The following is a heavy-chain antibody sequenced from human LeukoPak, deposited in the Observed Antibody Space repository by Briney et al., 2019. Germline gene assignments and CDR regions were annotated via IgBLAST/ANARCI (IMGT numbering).Heavy chain of an antibody. D-gene: IGHD4-11*01. J-gene: IGHJ4*02. CDR3: ARLALTVSIDY. Sequence: ASVKVSCKASGYTFTGYYMHWVRQAPGQGLEWMGWINPNNGGTNYAQKFQGRVTMTRDTSISTAYMELSRLRSDDTAVYYCARLALTVSIDYWGQGTLVTVSS. CDR1: GYTFTGYY. V-gene: IGHV1-2*02. CDR2: INPNNGGT.